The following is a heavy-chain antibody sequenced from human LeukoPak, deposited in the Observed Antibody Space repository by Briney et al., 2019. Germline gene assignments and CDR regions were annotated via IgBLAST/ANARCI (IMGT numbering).Heavy chain of an antibody. Sequence: SETLSLTCTVSGGSINSGSYFWGWLRQPPGKGLEWIGRIYTSGSTNYNPSLKSRVTMSVDTSKNQFSLKLSSVTAADTAVYYCARHPGNYGMDVWGQGTTVTVSS. CDR1: GGSINSGSYF. V-gene: IGHV4-61*02. CDR2: IYTSGST. D-gene: IGHD1-14*01. CDR3: ARHPGNYGMDV. J-gene: IGHJ6*02.